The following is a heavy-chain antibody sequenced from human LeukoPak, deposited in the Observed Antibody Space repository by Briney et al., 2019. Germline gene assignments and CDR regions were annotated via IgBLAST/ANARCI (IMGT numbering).Heavy chain of an antibody. V-gene: IGHV3-23*01. CDR2: ISGSGGST. CDR3: AKLIVVLIATRYYFDY. CDR1: GFTFSSYA. Sequence: PGGSLRLSCAASGFTFSSYAMSWVRQSPGKGLEWVSAISGSGGSTYYADSVKGRLTISRDNSKNTLYLQMNSLRAEDTAVYYCAKLIVVLIATRYYFDYWGQGTLVTVSS. D-gene: IGHD2-21*01. J-gene: IGHJ4*02.